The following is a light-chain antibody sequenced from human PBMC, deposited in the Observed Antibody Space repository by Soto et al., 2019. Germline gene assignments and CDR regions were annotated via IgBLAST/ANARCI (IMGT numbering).Light chain of an antibody. V-gene: IGLV2-14*03. CDR1: NSDVGGNH. CDR3: SSNTPSPHYV. Sequence: QSVLTQPASVSGSPGQSITISCTGTNSDVGGNHVSWFQHHPGKAPRLIIYDVSNRPSGVSNRFSGSKSGNTASLTISGLRADDGVIYYSSSNTPSPHYVFETGPRVPAL. CDR2: DVS. J-gene: IGLJ1*01.